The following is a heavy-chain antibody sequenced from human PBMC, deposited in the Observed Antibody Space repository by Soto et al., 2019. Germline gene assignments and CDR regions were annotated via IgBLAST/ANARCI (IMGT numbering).Heavy chain of an antibody. D-gene: IGHD2-2*01. Sequence: QVQLVQSGAEVKKPGSSVKVSCKASGCTFSSYAISWVRQAPGQGLEWMGGIIPIFGTANYAQKLQGRVTINADESTRTAYMELSSLRSEDTAVYYCAREGGPHQRAFDPWGQGTLVTVSS. CDR2: IIPIFGTA. V-gene: IGHV1-69*01. CDR3: AREGGPHQRAFDP. CDR1: GCTFSSYA. J-gene: IGHJ5*02.